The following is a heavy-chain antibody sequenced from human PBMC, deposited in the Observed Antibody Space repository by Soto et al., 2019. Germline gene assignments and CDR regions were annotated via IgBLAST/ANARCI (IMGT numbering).Heavy chain of an antibody. CDR2: INPSGGSA. V-gene: IGHV1-46*01. CDR3: ARDVNFGLTFHYDAMDV. J-gene: IGHJ6*02. D-gene: IGHD3-10*01. CDR1: GYTFTSYY. Sequence: QVQLMQSGAEVKKPGASVKVSCKASGYTFTSYYIHWVRQAPGQGLEWMGIINPSGGSASYARKFQGRVALTSDTSTSTVYMEVSSLTAEDTAVYYCARDVNFGLTFHYDAMDVWGQGTTVTVSS.